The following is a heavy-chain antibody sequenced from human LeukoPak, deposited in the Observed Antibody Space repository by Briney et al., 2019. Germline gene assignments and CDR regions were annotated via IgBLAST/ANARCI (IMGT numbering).Heavy chain of an antibody. V-gene: IGHV4-59*08. CDR2: IHYSGST. D-gene: IGHD1-26*01. J-gene: IGHJ4*02. CDR3: AGQGGAAIY. Sequence: PSETLSLTCTVSGGSISSYYWSWIRQPPGKGLEWIGYIHYSGSTNYNPSLKSRVTISVDTSKNQFSLKLSSVTAADTAVYYCAGQGGAAIYWGQGTLVTVSS. CDR1: GGSISSYY.